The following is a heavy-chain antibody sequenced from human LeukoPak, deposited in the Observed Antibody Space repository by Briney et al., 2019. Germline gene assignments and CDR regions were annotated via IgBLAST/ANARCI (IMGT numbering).Heavy chain of an antibody. V-gene: IGHV3-7*01. D-gene: IGHD2-8*02. CDR1: GVYW. CDR3: ATSSGAPGNM. J-gene: IGHJ4*02. CDR2: INQDGSVI. Sequence: GGSLRLSCAVSGVYWMSWVRRAPGKGLEWVANINQDGSVIYYVDSVKGRFTISRDNAKNPLYLQMNSLRAEDTGVYYCATSSGAPGNMWGQGTLVTVSS.